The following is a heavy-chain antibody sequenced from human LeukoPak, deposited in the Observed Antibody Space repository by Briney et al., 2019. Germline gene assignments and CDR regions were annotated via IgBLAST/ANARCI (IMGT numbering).Heavy chain of an antibody. D-gene: IGHD5-12*01. CDR3: ARGGYSGYASSYFDY. CDR1: GGSFSGYY. Sequence: SETLSLTCAVYGGSFSGYYWSWIRQPPGKGLEWIGEINHSGSTNYNPSLKSRVTISVDTSKNQFSLKLGSVTAADTAVYYCARGGYSGYASSYFDYWGQGTLVTVSS. V-gene: IGHV4-34*01. J-gene: IGHJ4*02. CDR2: INHSGST.